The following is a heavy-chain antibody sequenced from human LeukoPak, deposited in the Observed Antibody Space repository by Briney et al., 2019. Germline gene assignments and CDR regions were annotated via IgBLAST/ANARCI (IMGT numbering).Heavy chain of an antibody. D-gene: IGHD5-18*01. CDR3: ARDEYSYGITQKTFLSHLGPYYYYYYGMDV. CDR1: GYTFTSYG. J-gene: IGHJ6*02. Sequence: ASVKVSCKASGYTFTSYGISWVRQAPGQGLEWMGWISAYNGNTNYAQKLQGRVTMTTDTSTSTAYMELRSLRSDDTAVCYCARDEYSYGITQKTFLSHLGPYYYYYYGMDVWGQGTTVTVSS. CDR2: ISAYNGNT. V-gene: IGHV1-18*01.